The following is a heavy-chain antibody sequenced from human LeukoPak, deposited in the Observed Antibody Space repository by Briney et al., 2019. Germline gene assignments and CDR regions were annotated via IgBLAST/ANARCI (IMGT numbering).Heavy chain of an antibody. D-gene: IGHD6-13*01. V-gene: IGHV3-23*01. J-gene: IGHJ4*02. CDR2: ISGSGYTT. CDR1: GFTFNSYA. CDR3: AKGVGRIAEAGFDY. Sequence: GGSLRLSCAASGFTFNSYAMSWVRQAPGKGLEWVSAISGSGYTTYYADSVKGRFAVSRDNSKNTLYLQMNSLRAGDTAVYYCAKGVGRIAEAGFDYWGQGTLVTVSS.